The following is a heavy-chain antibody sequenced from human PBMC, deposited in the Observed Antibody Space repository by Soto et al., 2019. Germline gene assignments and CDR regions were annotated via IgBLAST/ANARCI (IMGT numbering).Heavy chain of an antibody. J-gene: IGHJ2*01. CDR1: GYTLDNHA. Sequence: QIQVVQSEVEVKRPGASVRISCKASGYTLDNHAITWVRQAPGQGLDWMGWIGALLYNDATNYARKFQGRLTMARDTSPNTVYMDLGSLRSDDTAVYYCARGTKGAGGWYFDLWGRGTLVVVSS. D-gene: IGHD2-8*01. CDR3: ARGTKGAGGWYFDL. CDR2: IGALLYNDAT. V-gene: IGHV1-18*01.